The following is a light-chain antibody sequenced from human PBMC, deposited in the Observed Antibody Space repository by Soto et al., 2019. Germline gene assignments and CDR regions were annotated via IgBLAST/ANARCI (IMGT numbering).Light chain of an antibody. Sequence: EIVLTQSPGTLSLSPGERATLSCRASQSVSSSYLAWYQQKPGQAPRLLIYGASSRATGIPDRFSGSGSGTVFTFTISRLEPEDFSVYYCQQYGSSPLTFGQGSQVEIK. CDR1: QSVSSSY. J-gene: IGKJ1*01. V-gene: IGKV3-20*01. CDR2: GAS. CDR3: QQYGSSPLT.